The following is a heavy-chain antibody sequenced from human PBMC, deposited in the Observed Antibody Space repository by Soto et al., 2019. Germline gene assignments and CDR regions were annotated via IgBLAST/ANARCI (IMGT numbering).Heavy chain of an antibody. CDR3: ARDPGRHSGYDNXPTADTGDY. Sequence: QVQLVQSGAEVKKPGSSVKVSCKASGGTFSSYAISWVRQSPGQWLEWMGGIIPIFGTANYAQKFQGRVTITADESTSTAYMELSSLRSEDTDVYYCARDPGRHSGYDNXPTADTGDYWGQGTLVTVSS. J-gene: IGHJ4*02. D-gene: IGHD5-12*01. CDR2: IIPIFGTA. CDR1: GGTFSSYA. V-gene: IGHV1-69*01.